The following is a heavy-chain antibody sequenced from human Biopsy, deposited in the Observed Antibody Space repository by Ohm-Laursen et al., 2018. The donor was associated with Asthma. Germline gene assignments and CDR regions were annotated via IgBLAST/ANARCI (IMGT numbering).Heavy chain of an antibody. D-gene: IGHD5-24*01. CDR2: IYHRGST. CDR1: GGSISSGGYS. Sequence: TLSLTCAVSGGSISSGGYSWSWIRQPPGKGLEWIGYIYHRGSTYYNPSLKSRVTIPVDRSKNQFSLKLSSVTAADTAVYYCARVKDGYNFDYWGQGTLVTVSS. J-gene: IGHJ4*02. CDR3: ARVKDGYNFDY. V-gene: IGHV4-30-2*01.